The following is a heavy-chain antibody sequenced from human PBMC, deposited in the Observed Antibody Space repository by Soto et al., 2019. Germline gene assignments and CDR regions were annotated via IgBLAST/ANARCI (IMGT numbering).Heavy chain of an antibody. D-gene: IGHD3-3*01. CDR2: IYYSGST. J-gene: IGHJ6*02. V-gene: IGHV4-30-4*01. CDR3: ARDLKAYYDFWSCYHNGGNRYYYYGMDV. Sequence: SETLSLTCTVSGGSISSGDYYWSWIRQPPGKGLEWIGYIYYSGSTYYNPSLKSRVTISVDTSKNQFSLKLSSVTAADTAVDYCARDLKAYYDFWSCYHNGGNRYYYYGMDVWGQGTTVTVSS. CDR1: GGSISSGDYY.